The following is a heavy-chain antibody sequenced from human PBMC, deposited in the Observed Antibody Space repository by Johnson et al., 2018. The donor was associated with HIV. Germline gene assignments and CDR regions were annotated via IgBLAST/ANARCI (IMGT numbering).Heavy chain of an antibody. V-gene: IGHV3-30*18. CDR1: GFTFSDYY. Sequence: QVQLVESGGGLVKPGGSLRLSCAAYGFTFSDYYMSWIRQAPGKGLDWVADISYDGSNKYYADSLMGRFTISRDNSKNSLYLQMNSLRPEDTAVYYCAKDLIELQGAFDIWGQGTMVTVSS. CDR3: AKDLIELQGAFDI. J-gene: IGHJ3*02. CDR2: ISYDGSNK. D-gene: IGHD1-26*01.